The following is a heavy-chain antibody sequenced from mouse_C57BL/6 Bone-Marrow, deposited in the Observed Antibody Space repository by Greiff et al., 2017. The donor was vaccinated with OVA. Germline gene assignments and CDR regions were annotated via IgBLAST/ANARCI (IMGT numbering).Heavy chain of an antibody. D-gene: IGHD2-5*01. J-gene: IGHJ4*01. CDR2: IDPEDGET. Sequence: EVQLQQSGAELVKPGASVKLSCTASGFNITDYYMHWVKQRTEQGLEWIGRIDPEDGETKYAPKFQGKATITADTSSNTAYLQLSSLTSEDTAVYYCDRDYYSNSPSGDMDVWGKGTSVTVSS. CDR1: GFNITDYY. V-gene: IGHV14-2*01. CDR3: DRDYYSNSPSGDMDV.